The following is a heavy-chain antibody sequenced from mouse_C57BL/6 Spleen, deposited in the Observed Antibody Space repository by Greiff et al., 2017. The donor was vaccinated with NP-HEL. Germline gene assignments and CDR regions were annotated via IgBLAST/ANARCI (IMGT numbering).Heavy chain of an antibody. Sequence: QVQLQQPGAELVMPGASVKLSCKASGYTFTSYWMHWVKQRPGQGLEWIGEIDPSDSYTNYNQKFKGKSTLTVDKSSSTAYMQLSSLTAEDSAVYDCARSDGRSSGAMDDWGKGTSVTVSS. D-gene: IGHD3-1*01. J-gene: IGHJ4*01. CDR3: ARSDGRSSGAMDD. V-gene: IGHV1-69*01. CDR2: IDPSDSYT. CDR1: GYTFTSYW.